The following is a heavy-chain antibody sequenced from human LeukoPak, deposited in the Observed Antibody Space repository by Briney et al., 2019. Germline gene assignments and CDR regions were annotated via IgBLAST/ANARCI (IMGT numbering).Heavy chain of an antibody. CDR1: GGSISSYY. Sequence: SETLSLTCTVSGGSISSYYWSWIRQPPGKGLEWIGYIYTSGSTNYNPSLKSRVTISVDTSKNQFSLKLSSVTAADTAVYYCASVGLAYSLRIWGQGTLVTVSS. D-gene: IGHD2-15*01. CDR2: IYTSGST. CDR3: ASVGLAYSLRI. J-gene: IGHJ4*02. V-gene: IGHV4-4*09.